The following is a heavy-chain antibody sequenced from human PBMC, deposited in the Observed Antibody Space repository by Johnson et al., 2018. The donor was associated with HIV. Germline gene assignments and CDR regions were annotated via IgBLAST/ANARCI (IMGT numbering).Heavy chain of an antibody. CDR1: GFTFSNYA. CDR3: AKDAAWELLRPDAFDI. Sequence: MQLVESGGDLVQPGGSLRLSCAASGFTFSNYAMHWVRQAPGKGLEYVSAISSNGGSTYYANSVKDMQTRRFTISRDNSKNTLYLQMNSLRAEDTAVYYCAKDAAWELLRPDAFDIWGQGTMVTVSS. J-gene: IGHJ3*02. D-gene: IGHD1-26*01. V-gene: IGHV3-64*01. CDR2: ISSNGGST.